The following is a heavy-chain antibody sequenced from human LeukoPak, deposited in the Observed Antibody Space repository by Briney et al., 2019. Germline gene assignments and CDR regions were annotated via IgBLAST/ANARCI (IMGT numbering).Heavy chain of an antibody. CDR2: IYSGGST. D-gene: IGHD3-3*01. Sequence: GGSLRLSCAASGFTVSDGYMSWVRQAPGKGLEWVSVIYSGGSTYYADSVKGRFTISRDTSKNTLYLQMNSLSAEDTAVYYCARAWSGPQYYFDYWGQGPLVTVSS. J-gene: IGHJ4*02. CDR3: ARAWSGPQYYFDY. V-gene: IGHV3-66*01. CDR1: GFTVSDGY.